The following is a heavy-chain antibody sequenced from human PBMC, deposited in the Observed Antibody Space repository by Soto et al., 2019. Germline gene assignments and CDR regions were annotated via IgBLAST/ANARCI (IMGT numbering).Heavy chain of an antibody. CDR1: GFIFSGSA. D-gene: IGHD4-17*01. Sequence: GGSLRLSCAASGFIFSGSAMHWARQAPGKGLEWIGRIRSKAKNYATTYVASVKGRFSISRDDSKNTAYLQMNSLKTEDTAVYYCTRRADYADATFDHWGQGTLVTVSS. V-gene: IGHV3-73*01. CDR2: IRSKAKNYAT. J-gene: IGHJ4*02. CDR3: TRRADYADATFDH.